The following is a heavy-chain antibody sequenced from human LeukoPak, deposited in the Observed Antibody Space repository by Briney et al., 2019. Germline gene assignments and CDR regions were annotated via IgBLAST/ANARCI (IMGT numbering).Heavy chain of an antibody. CDR2: ISSSGSYI. CDR3: ARPGYSGYIIGYYFDY. V-gene: IGHV3-21*06. CDR1: GFTFSSYA. Sequence: PGGSLRLSCAASGFTFSSYAMSWVRQAPGKGLEWVSSISSSGSYIYYADSLKGRFTISRDNAKNSLYLQMNSLRAEDTAVYYCARPGYSGYIIGYYFDYWGQGTLVTVSS. J-gene: IGHJ4*02. D-gene: IGHD5-12*01.